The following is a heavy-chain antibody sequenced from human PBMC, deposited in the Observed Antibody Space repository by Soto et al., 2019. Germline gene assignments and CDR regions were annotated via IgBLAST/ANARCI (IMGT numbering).Heavy chain of an antibody. J-gene: IGHJ6*02. CDR3: ARDFVVAAPVNYYYYGMDV. D-gene: IGHD2-15*01. Sequence: PSETLSLTCAVYGGSFSGYYWSWIRQPPGKGLEWIGEINHSGSTNYNPSLKSRVTISVDTSKNQFSLKLSSVTAEDTAVYYCARDFVVAAPVNYYYYGMDVWGQGTTVTVSS. V-gene: IGHV4-34*01. CDR1: GGSFSGYY. CDR2: INHSGST.